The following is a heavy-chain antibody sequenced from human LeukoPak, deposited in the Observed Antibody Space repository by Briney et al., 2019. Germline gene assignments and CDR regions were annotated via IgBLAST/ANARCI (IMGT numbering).Heavy chain of an antibody. J-gene: IGHJ4*02. V-gene: IGHV3-23*01. CDR2: ISGGGGST. CDR3: AKDGRWILLLFDY. Sequence: GGSLRLSCAASGFTVSSYAMSWVRQAPGKGLEWVSGISGGGGSTYYADSVKGRFTISRDNSKNTLYLQVDSLRAEDTAVYYCAKDGRWILLLFDYWGQGTLVSVSS. CDR1: GFTVSSYA. D-gene: IGHD5-18*01.